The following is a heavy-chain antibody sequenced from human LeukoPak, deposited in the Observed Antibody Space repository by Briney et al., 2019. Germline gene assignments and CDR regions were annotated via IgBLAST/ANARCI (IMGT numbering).Heavy chain of an antibody. CDR1: GFIFDSVG. J-gene: IGHJ4*02. D-gene: IGHD5-18*01. CDR3: AKYRPDSYGYRDY. Sequence: GGSLRLSCAASGFIFDSVGMNWVRQAPGKWLEWVSSISQFGDRTYYADSVKGRFTISRDNSKNTLYLQMNSLRAEDTALYYCAKYRPDSYGYRDYWGQGTLITVSS. V-gene: IGHV3-23*01. CDR2: ISQFGDRT.